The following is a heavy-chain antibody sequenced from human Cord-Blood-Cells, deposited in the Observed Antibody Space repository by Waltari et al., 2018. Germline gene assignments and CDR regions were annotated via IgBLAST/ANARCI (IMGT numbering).Heavy chain of an antibody. J-gene: IGHJ3*02. V-gene: IGHV5-51*01. CDR3: ARQGVATPDACDI. Sequence: EVQLVQSGAEVKKPWETLKISCKGSGYSFTSYWIGWVRQMPGKGLAWMGTISPGDSDTRYSASFQDQGTISAAKSSSTAYLQWSSLKASDTAMYYCARQGVATPDACDIWGQGTMVTVAS. CDR2: ISPGDSDT. CDR1: GYSFTSYW.